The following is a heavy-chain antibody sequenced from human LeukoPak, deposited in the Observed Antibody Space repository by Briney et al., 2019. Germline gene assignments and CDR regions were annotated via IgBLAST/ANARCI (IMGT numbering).Heavy chain of an antibody. CDR2: INPSGGST. CDR3: AREGAAAEGNWFDP. CDR1: GYTFTSYG. D-gene: IGHD6-13*01. V-gene: IGHV1-46*01. J-gene: IGHJ5*02. Sequence: GASVKVSCKASGYTFTSYGISWVRQAPGQGLEWMGIINPSGGSTSYAQKFQGRVTMTRDMSTSTVYMELSSLRSEDTAVYYCAREGAAAEGNWFDPWGQGTLVTVSS.